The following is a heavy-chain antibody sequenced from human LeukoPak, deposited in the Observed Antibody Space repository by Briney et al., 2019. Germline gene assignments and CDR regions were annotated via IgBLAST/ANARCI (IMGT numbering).Heavy chain of an antibody. J-gene: IGHJ4*02. CDR2: INPSGGST. CDR1: GYTFTSYY. CDR3: ARVGGTGFDY. D-gene: IGHD1/OR15-1a*01. V-gene: IGHV1-46*01. Sequence: ASVKVSCKAPGYTFTSYYMHWVRQAPGQGLEWLGIINPSGGSTSYAQKFQGRVTMTRDTSTSTVYMELSSLRSEDTAVYYCARVGGTGFDYWGQGTLVTVSS.